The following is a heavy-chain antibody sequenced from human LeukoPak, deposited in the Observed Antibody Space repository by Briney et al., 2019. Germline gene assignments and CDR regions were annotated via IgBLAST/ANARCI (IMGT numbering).Heavy chain of an antibody. Sequence: SETLSLTCTVSGGSISSSSSYWGWIRQPPGKGLEWIGRIYYSGSTYYNPSLKSRVTISVDTSKNQFSLKLSSVTAADTAVYYCARHDWLVAGGFDYWGQGTLVTVSS. CDR3: ARHDWLVAGGFDY. CDR1: GGSISSSSSY. CDR2: IYYSGST. J-gene: IGHJ4*02. D-gene: IGHD3-9*01. V-gene: IGHV4-39*01.